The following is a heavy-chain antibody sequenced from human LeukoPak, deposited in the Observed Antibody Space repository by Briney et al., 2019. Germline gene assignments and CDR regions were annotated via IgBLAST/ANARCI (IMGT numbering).Heavy chain of an antibody. CDR3: ARESDHSNYPGTFDH. Sequence: GGSLRLSCAASGFTFSRYWMSWVRQAPGKRLEWVANIKHDGSEKYYVDSVKGRFTISRNNAKNSLSLQMNSLRVEDTALYYCARESDHSNYPGTFDHWGPGTLVAVSS. D-gene: IGHD4-11*01. CDR2: IKHDGSEK. J-gene: IGHJ4*02. CDR1: GFTFSRYW. V-gene: IGHV3-7*01.